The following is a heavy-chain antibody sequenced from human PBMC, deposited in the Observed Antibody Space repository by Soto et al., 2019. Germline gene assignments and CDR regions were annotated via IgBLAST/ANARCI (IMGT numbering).Heavy chain of an antibody. V-gene: IGHV3-33*01. J-gene: IGHJ6*03. CDR2: IWYDGSNK. CDR3: ARDPTTPNPLSYMDV. D-gene: IGHD4-17*01. CDR1: GFTFSSYG. Sequence: GGSLRLSCAASGFTFSSYGMHWVRQAPGKGLEWVAVIWYDGSNKYYADSVKGRFTISRDNSKSTLYLQMNSLRAEDTAVYYCARDPTTPNPLSYMDVWGKGTTVTV.